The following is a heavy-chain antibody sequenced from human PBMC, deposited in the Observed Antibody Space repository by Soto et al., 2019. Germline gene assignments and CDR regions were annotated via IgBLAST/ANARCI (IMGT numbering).Heavy chain of an antibody. Sequence: QVQLQESGPGLVKPSQTLSLTCTVSGCSISSGGYYWSWIRQHPGKGLEWIGYINYRGSTYYNPSLKSRVTISVDTSKNQFSLKLSSVTAADTAVYYSARSFGVAAAGPFDYWGQGTLVTVSS. CDR3: ARSFGVAAAGPFDY. D-gene: IGHD6-13*01. CDR2: INYRGST. J-gene: IGHJ4*02. V-gene: IGHV4-31*03. CDR1: GCSISSGGYY.